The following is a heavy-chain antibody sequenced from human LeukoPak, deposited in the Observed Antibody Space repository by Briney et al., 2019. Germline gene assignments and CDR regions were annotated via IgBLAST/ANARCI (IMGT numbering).Heavy chain of an antibody. CDR3: AKDPMVREPFDI. J-gene: IGHJ3*02. D-gene: IGHD3-10*01. Sequence: SGGSLRLSCAASGFTFSSYGMHWVRQAPGKGLEWVAFIRYDGSNKYYADSVKGRFTISRDNSKNTLYLQMNSLRAEDTAVYYCAKDPMVREPFDIWGQGTMVTVSS. CDR2: IRYDGSNK. V-gene: IGHV3-30*02. CDR1: GFTFSSYG.